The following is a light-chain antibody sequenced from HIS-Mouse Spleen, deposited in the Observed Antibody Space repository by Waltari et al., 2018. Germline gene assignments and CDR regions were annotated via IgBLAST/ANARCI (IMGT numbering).Light chain of an antibody. CDR3: QQFNSYPVT. Sequence: AIQLTQSPSSLAASVGDRVTITCRASQGISSALAWYQQKPGKAPKLLIYDASSLESGVPSRFSGSGSGTDFTLTISSLQPEDFATYYCQQFNSYPVTFGQGTRLEIK. CDR1: QGISSA. J-gene: IGKJ5*01. V-gene: IGKV1-13*02. CDR2: DAS.